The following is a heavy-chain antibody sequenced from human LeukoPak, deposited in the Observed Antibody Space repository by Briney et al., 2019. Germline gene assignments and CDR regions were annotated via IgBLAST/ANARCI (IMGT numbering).Heavy chain of an antibody. D-gene: IGHD6-13*01. Sequence: ASVKVSCKASGYTFSSYGIVWVRQAPGQGLEWMGWISAYNGDTNYAQKLQGRVTMTTNTSTSTAYLELRSLRSDDTAVYYCARDVPYSTTWSGDAFDIWGQGTMVTVSS. CDR3: ARDVPYSTTWSGDAFDI. J-gene: IGHJ3*02. V-gene: IGHV1-18*01. CDR2: ISAYNGDT. CDR1: GYTFSSYG.